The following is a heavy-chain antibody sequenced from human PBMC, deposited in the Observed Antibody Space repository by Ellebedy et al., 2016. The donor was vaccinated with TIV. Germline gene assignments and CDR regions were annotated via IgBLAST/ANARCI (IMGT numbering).Heavy chain of an antibody. CDR2: ISGSGGST. CDR3: ARLATTVTTRVENFYYYGLDA. Sequence: GESLKISCAASGFTFSSYAMSWVRQAPGKGLEWVSAISGSGGSTYYADSVKGRFTISRDNSKNTLYLQMNSLRADDTAVYYCARLATTVTTRVENFYYYGLDAWGQGTTVTVSS. D-gene: IGHD1-1*01. V-gene: IGHV3-23*01. J-gene: IGHJ6*02. CDR1: GFTFSSYA.